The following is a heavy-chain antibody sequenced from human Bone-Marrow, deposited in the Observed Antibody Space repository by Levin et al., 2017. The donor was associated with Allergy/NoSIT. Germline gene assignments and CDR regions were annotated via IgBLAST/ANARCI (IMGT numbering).Heavy chain of an antibody. CDR3: ARHVRYYDILTGYYYFDY. CDR1: GGSISSSSYY. Sequence: SETLSLTCTVSGGSISSSSYYWGWIRQPPGTGLEWIGSIYYSGSTYYNPSLKSRVTISVDTSKNQFSLKLSSVTAADTAVYYCARHVRYYDILTGYYYFDYWGQGTLVTVSS. CDR2: IYYSGST. J-gene: IGHJ4*02. D-gene: IGHD3-9*01. V-gene: IGHV4-39*01.